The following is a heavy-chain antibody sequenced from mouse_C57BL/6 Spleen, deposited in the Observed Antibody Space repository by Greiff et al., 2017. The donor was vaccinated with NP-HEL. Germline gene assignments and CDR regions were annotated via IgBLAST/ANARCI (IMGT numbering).Heavy chain of an antibody. Sequence: DVMLVESGGGLVQPGGSLKLSFAASGFTFSDYSMYWVRQPPEKRMGWVAYFSNGVGSTYYPDPVKGRFTLSRDNAKNTLYLQMSRLKSEDTAMYYCARRDYGSSYGYFDVWGTGTTVTVSS. CDR2: FSNGVGST. J-gene: IGHJ1*03. D-gene: IGHD1-1*01. CDR3: ARRDYGSSYGYFDV. V-gene: IGHV5-12*01. CDR1: GFTFSDYS.